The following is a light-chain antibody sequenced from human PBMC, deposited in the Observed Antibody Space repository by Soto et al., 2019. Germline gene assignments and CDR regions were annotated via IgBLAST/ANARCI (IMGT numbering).Light chain of an antibody. CDR2: AAS. J-gene: IGKJ5*01. V-gene: IGKV1-39*01. CDR3: QQRTNWPPT. CDR1: QSITNF. Sequence: DIQMTQSPSSLSASVGDRVTITCRASQSITNFLNWYQQKPGKAPKLLIYAASSLQSGVPSRFSGSGSGTDFTLTISSLEPEDSAVYFCQQRTNWPPTFGQGTRLEIK.